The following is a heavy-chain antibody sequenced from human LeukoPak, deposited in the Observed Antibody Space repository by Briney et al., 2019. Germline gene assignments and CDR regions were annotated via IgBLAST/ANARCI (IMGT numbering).Heavy chain of an antibody. CDR1: GFTFSSYA. CDR2: ISGSGGST. J-gene: IGHJ4*02. CDR3: ARGSGWLDY. D-gene: IGHD6-19*01. Sequence: GGSLRLSCAASGFTFSSYAMSWVRQAPGKGLEWVSAISGSGGSTYYADSVKGRFTISRDNSKNTVFLQMNTLRDGDTAVYYCARGSGWLDYWGQGTLVTVSS. V-gene: IGHV3-23*01.